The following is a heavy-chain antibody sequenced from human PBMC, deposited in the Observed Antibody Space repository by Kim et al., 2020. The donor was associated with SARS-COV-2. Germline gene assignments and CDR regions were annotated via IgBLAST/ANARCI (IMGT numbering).Heavy chain of an antibody. CDR2: IYYSGST. Sequence: SETLSLTCTVSGGSISSSSYYWGWIRQPPGKGLEWIGSIYYSGSTYYNPSLKSRVTISVDTSKNQFSLKLSSVTAADTAVYYCARSLHRYYYYYGMDVWG. J-gene: IGHJ6*01. V-gene: IGHV4-39*01. D-gene: IGHD3-16*01. CDR1: GGSISSSSYY. CDR3: ARSLHRYYYYYGMDV.